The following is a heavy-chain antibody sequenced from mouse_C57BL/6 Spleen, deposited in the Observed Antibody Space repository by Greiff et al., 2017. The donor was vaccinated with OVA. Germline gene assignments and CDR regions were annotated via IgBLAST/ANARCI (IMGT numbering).Heavy chain of an antibody. D-gene: IGHD2-5*01. V-gene: IGHV2-4*01. CDR2: IWSGGST. J-gene: IGHJ4*01. CDR1: GFSLTSYG. Sequence: QVHVKQSGPGLVQPSQSLSITCTVSGFSLTSYGVHWVRPPPGKGLEWLGVIWSGGSTDYNAAFISRLSISKDNSKSQVFFKMNSLQADDTAIYYCAKENSNLYYYAMDYWGQGTSVTVSS. CDR3: AKENSNLYYYAMDY.